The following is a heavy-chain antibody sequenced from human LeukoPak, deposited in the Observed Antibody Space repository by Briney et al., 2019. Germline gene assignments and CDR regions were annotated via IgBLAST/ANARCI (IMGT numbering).Heavy chain of an antibody. CDR1: GFTFSNYG. CDR3: ARRYSGTFDY. D-gene: IGHD1-26*01. CDR2: ISYDGSNK. V-gene: IGHV3-30*03. Sequence: GGSLRLSCAASGFTFSNYGMHWVRQAPGKGLEWVAVISYDGSNKYYADSVKGRFTFSRDNSKNTLYLQMSSLRAEDTAVYYCARRYSGTFDYWGQGTLVTVSS. J-gene: IGHJ4*02.